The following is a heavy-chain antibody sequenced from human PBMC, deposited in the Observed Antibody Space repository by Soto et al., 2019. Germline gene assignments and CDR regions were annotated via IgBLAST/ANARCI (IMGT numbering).Heavy chain of an antibody. J-gene: IGHJ5*02. V-gene: IGHV3-23*01. CDR3: AKDPNWNYVRWFDP. CDR2: ISGSGGST. CDR1: GFTFSSYA. Sequence: GGSLRLSCAASGFTFSSYAMSWVRQAPGKGLEWVSAISGSGGSTYYEDSVKGRFTISRDNSKNTLYLEMNSLRAEDTAVYYCAKDPNWNYVRWFDPWGQGTLVTVSS. D-gene: IGHD1-7*01.